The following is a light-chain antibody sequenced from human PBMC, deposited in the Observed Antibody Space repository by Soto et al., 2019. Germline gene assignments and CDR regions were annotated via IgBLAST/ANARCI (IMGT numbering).Light chain of an antibody. CDR3: QQDYDLPYT. CDR1: QSVSSSS. Sequence: EIVMTQSPATLSLSPGERATLSCRASQSVSSSSLSWYQQKPGQAPRLLIYGTSTRATGIPARFSGSGSGTEFTLTISSLQPEDFAVYYCQQDYDLPYTFGQGTKLEIK. J-gene: IGKJ2*01. V-gene: IGKV3D-7*01. CDR2: GTS.